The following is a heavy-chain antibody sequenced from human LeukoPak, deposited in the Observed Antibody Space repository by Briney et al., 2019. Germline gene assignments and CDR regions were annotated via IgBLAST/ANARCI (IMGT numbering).Heavy chain of an antibody. V-gene: IGHV3-53*01. Sequence: PGGSLRLSCAASGFTVSSNYMSWVRQAPGKGLEWVSVIYSGGSTYYADSVKGRFTISRDNSQNTLYLQMNSLRAEDTAVYYCAAGYSSSWYKTYNWFDPWGQGTLVTVSS. CDR1: GFTVSSNY. D-gene: IGHD6-13*01. CDR2: IYSGGST. J-gene: IGHJ5*02. CDR3: AAGYSSSWYKTYNWFDP.